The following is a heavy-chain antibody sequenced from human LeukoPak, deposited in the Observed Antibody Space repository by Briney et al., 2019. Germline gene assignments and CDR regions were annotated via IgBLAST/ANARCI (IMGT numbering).Heavy chain of an antibody. D-gene: IGHD5/OR15-5a*01. CDR1: GYTFTNYA. CDR2: INAGNGNT. Sequence: GASVKVSCKASGYTFTNYAIHWVRQAPGQGLEWLGWINAGNGNTKYSQKSQARVTFTRDTSANTAYMELSSLRSEDTTIYFCARVISDCANFNCFKGYLDYWGQGTPVTVSS. J-gene: IGHJ4*01. V-gene: IGHV1-3*01. CDR3: ARVISDCANFNCFKGYLDY.